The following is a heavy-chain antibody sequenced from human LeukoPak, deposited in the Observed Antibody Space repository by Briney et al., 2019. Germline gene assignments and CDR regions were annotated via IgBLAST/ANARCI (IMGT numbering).Heavy chain of an antibody. CDR1: GYSFTNYD. D-gene: IGHD3-22*01. CDR3: AREDFYNSGSNDY. CDR2: MNPNSGIT. J-gene: IGHJ4*02. V-gene: IGHV1-8*03. Sequence: ASVKVSCKASGYSFTNYDINWVRQATGQGLEWMGWMNPNSGITAYAQKFQGRVTITRNTSISTAYMELSSLRSEDTAVYYCAREDFYNSGSNDYWGQGTLVTVSS.